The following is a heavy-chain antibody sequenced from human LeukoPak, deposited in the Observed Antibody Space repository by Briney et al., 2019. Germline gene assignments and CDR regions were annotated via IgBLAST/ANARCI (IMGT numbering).Heavy chain of an antibody. V-gene: IGHV4-30-4*08. CDR2: IYYSGST. Sequence: PSETLSLTCTVSGGSISSGDYYWSWIRQSPGKGLEWIGYIYYSGSTYYNPSLKSRVTISVDTSKNQFSPKLSSVTAADTAVYYCARVTTIFGVDMYYFDYWGQGTLVTVSS. CDR1: GGSISSGDYY. CDR3: ARVTTIFGVDMYYFDY. D-gene: IGHD3-3*01. J-gene: IGHJ4*02.